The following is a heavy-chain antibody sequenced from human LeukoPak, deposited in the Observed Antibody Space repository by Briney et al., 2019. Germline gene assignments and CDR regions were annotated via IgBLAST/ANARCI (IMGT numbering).Heavy chain of an antibody. J-gene: IGHJ4*02. CDR2: ISRDDGRDT. D-gene: IGHD2-2*03. CDR1: GFTFSSYA. Sequence: GGSLRLSCAASGFTFSSYAMTWVRQAPGKGPEWVSSISRDDGRDTYYTDSVKGRFTISRDNSKNMMYLQMNSLTTEDAAIYYCATSGAPDSLDMYFAYWGQGTLVTVSS. V-gene: IGHV3-23*01. CDR3: ATSGAPDSLDMYFAY.